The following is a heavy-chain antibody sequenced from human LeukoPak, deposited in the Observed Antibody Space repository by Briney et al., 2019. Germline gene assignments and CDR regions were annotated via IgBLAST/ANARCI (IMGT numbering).Heavy chain of an antibody. J-gene: IGHJ4*02. Sequence: PSETLSLTCTVSRASISSYFWSWVRQPSGKGLEWIGYIHYRGSTNYSPSRESRVTISKDTSKNQLSLELTSVTAADTAVYYCARHVGNGYSDHFDYWGQGTLVTVSS. CDR1: RASISSYF. V-gene: IGHV4-59*08. D-gene: IGHD5-24*01. CDR2: IHYRGST. CDR3: ARHVGNGYSDHFDY.